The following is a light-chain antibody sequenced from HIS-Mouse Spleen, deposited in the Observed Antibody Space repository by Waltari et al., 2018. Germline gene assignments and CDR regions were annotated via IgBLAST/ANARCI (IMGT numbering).Light chain of an antibody. CDR3: SSYTSSSTEV. J-gene: IGLJ2*01. Sequence: QSALTQPACVSGSTGQPMTLSCTGTSSFVGVYHYVSWYQQHPGKAPRLMIYDVSNRPSGVSNRVSGSKSGNTASLAISGLQAEDGADYDGSSYTSSSTEVFGGGTKLTV. V-gene: IGLV2-14*03. CDR2: DVS. CDR1: SSFVGVYHY.